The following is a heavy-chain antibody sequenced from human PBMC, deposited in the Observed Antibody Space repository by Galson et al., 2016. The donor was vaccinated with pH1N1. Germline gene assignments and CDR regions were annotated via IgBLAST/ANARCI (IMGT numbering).Heavy chain of an antibody. CDR2: ISSSGSYI. CDR1: GGSISSSSYY. V-gene: IGHV3-11*06. D-gene: IGHD2-15*01. CDR3: ARNGRYGHCGGGNCYPAEDFQY. J-gene: IGHJ1*01. Sequence: LSLTCTVSGGSISSSSYYWGWIRQPPGKGLEWIAYISSSGSYINYADSVKGRFTVSRDHANRSLWLQLNSLTVEDTAVYFCARNGRYGHCGGGNCYPAEDFQYWGRGTLVSVSS.